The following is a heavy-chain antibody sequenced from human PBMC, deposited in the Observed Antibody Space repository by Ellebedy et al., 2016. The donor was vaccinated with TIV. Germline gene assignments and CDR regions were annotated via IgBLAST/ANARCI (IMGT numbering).Heavy chain of an antibody. CDR2: IYSSGSG. J-gene: IGHJ4*02. D-gene: IGHD6-19*01. Sequence: MPSETLSLTCTVSGGSISGYYWSRIRQPPGKGLEWIGYIYSSGSGEYNPSLMSRLTMSVNTSKSQFSLRLSTVTAADTAVYYCARSGGLYTPSDYWGQGTLATVSS. CDR1: GGSISGYY. V-gene: IGHV4-59*01. CDR3: ARSGGLYTPSDY.